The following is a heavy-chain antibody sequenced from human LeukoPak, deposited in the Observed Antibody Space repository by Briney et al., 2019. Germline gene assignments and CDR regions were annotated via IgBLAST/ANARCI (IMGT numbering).Heavy chain of an antibody. CDR2: ISYDGSNK. D-gene: IGHD5-18*01. CDR1: GFTFSSYG. J-gene: IGHJ3*02. V-gene: IGHV3-30*03. CDR3: ASETKRGYSYGSPTDAFDI. Sequence: GGSLRLSCAASGFTFSSYGMHWVRQAPGKGLEWVAVISYDGSNKYYADSVKGRFTISRDNAKKSLYLQMNSLRAEDTAVYYCASETKRGYSYGSPTDAFDIWGQGTMVTVSS.